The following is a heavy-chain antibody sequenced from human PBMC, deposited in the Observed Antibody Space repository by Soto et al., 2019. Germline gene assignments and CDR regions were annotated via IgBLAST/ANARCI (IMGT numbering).Heavy chain of an antibody. CDR3: ASLGHYSSAFDY. J-gene: IGHJ4*02. V-gene: IGHV3-30-3*01. CDR1: GFTFSSYA. Sequence: PGGSLRLSCVASGFTFSSYAMHWVRQAPGKGLEWVAVISYDGSNKYYADSVKGRFTISRDNSKNTLYLQMNSLRAEDTAVYYCASLGHYSSAFDYWGQGTLVTVSS. D-gene: IGHD2-15*01. CDR2: ISYDGSNK.